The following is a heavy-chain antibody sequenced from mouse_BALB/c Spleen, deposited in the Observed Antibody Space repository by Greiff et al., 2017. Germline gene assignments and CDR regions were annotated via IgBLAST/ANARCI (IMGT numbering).Heavy chain of an antibody. D-gene: IGHD2-1*01. CDR3: ARDHGNYVHYAMDY. CDR1: GYSFTGYF. V-gene: IGHV1-20*02. Sequence: VQLQQSGPELVKPGASVKISCKASGYSFTGYFMNWVMQSHGKSLEWIGRINPYNGDTFYNQKFKGKATLTVDKSSSTAHMELRSLASEDSAVYYCARDHGNYVHYAMDYWGQGTSVTVSS. J-gene: IGHJ4*01. CDR2: INPYNGDT.